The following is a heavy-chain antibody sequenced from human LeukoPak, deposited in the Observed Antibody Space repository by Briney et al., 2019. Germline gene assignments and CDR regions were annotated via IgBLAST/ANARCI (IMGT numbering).Heavy chain of an antibody. V-gene: IGHV4-34*01. CDR1: GGSFSGYY. J-gene: IGHJ5*02. Sequence: PSETLSLTCAVYGGSFSGYYWSWIRQPPGKGLEWIGEIYHSGSTNYNPSLKSRVTISVDKSKNQFSLKLSSVTAADTAVYYCARDIGTDHWFDPWGQGTLVTVSS. CDR2: IYHSGST. CDR3: ARDIGTDHWFDP.